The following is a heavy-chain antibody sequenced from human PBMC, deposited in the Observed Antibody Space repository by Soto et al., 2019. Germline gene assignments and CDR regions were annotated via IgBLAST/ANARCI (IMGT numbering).Heavy chain of an antibody. CDR1: GFTFTNYG. V-gene: IGHV3-23*01. D-gene: IGHD2-8*01. CDR2: ISGAGDTT. Sequence: EVRLLESGGGLVQPGGSLRLSCEGSGFTFTNYGMDWVRQAPGKGLEWISFISGAGDTTYYADSVTGRFIISRDNSQNTLYLQMNSLRAEDTALYYCAKSFPHSNGWRAYRHKTHFDYWGQGALVTVTS. J-gene: IGHJ4*02. CDR3: AKSFPHSNGWRAYRHKTHFDY.